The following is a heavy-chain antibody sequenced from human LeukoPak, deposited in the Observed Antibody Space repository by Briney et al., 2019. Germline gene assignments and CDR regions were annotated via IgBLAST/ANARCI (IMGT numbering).Heavy chain of an antibody. Sequence: AASLQISCKTSGYNFNNYWIGWGRQMPGKGLEWLGVIYPGDSETRYRPSFPGQVTISADKSITTAYLQWNSLKASDTAMYYGARWVKADRSDPWGQGTLVTVSS. J-gene: IGHJ5*02. CDR1: GYNFNNYW. V-gene: IGHV5-51*01. CDR3: ARWVKADRSDP. D-gene: IGHD2-21*01. CDR2: IYPGDSET.